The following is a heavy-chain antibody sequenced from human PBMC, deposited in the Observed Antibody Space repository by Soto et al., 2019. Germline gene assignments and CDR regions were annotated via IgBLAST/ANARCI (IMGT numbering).Heavy chain of an antibody. Sequence: QVQLQESGPGLVKPSETLSLTCTVSGGSISGSYWSWIRQTPGKVLEWVGYIHYSGSTNYNPSLKSRVTMSVDSAKNQFSLQLSSVTAADTAVYYCAKDRRFSYVYYYYGMDVWGQGTTVTVSS. J-gene: IGHJ6*02. D-gene: IGHD3-16*01. V-gene: IGHV4-59*01. CDR1: GGSISGSY. CDR2: IHYSGST. CDR3: AKDRRFSYVYYYYGMDV.